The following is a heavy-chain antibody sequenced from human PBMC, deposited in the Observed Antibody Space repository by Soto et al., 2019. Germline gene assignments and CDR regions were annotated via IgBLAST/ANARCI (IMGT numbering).Heavy chain of an antibody. CDR2: IYYSEIT. V-gene: IGHV4-30-2*05. J-gene: IGHJ2*01. D-gene: IGHD2-15*01. Sequence: PEKGLEWIGYIYYSEITYYNPSLKSRVTISGDTSKNQFSLKLTSVTAADTAVYYCAIFFFKAEDGIRGARSVSEFLLNRSSDL. CDR3: AIFFFKAEDGIRGARSVSEFLLNRSSDL.